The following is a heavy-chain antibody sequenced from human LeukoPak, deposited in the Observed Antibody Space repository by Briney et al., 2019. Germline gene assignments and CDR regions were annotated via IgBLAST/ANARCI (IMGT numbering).Heavy chain of an antibody. CDR1: GFTFSSYG. J-gene: IGHJ3*02. CDR2: IRYDGSNK. D-gene: IGHD3-3*02. CDR3: AKEAPFLVSLDAFDI. V-gene: IGHV3-30*02. Sequence: GGSLRLSCAASGFTFSSYGMHWVRQAPGKGLEWVAFIRYDGSNKYYADSVKGRFTISRDNSKNTLYLQMNSLRAEDTAVYYCAKEAPFLVSLDAFDIWGQGTMVTVSS.